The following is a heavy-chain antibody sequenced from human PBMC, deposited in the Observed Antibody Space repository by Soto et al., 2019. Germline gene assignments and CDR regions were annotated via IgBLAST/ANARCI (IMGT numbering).Heavy chain of an antibody. Sequence: QSQLQESGGGVVHPVTSLRLSFAASAFSVSTSGMHWVRPAPGKGLEWVAAIWDDGGNKYYADSVRGRFTISRDNSNNMLFLQMNSLRAEDTALYYCARSSGSYFAAFYDTWGQGTLVSVSS. CDR3: ARSSGSYFAAFYDT. CDR2: IWDDGGNK. D-gene: IGHD1-26*01. CDR1: AFSVSTSG. J-gene: IGHJ5*02. V-gene: IGHV3-33*01.